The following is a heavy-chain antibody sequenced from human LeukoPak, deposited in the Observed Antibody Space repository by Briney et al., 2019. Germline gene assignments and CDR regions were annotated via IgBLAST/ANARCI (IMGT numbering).Heavy chain of an antibody. CDR3: ARDLTRRYVAFDI. V-gene: IGHV4-4*02. CDR2: IYDSGST. Sequence: PSGTLSLTCAVSGASISSNNWWWSWVRQPPGKGLEWIGEIYDSGSTNYNPSLKSRVTMSVDKSKNQFSLKLSSVTAADTAVYYCARDLTRRYVAFDIWGQGAMVTVSS. CDR1: GASISSNNW. J-gene: IGHJ3*02. D-gene: IGHD1-14*01.